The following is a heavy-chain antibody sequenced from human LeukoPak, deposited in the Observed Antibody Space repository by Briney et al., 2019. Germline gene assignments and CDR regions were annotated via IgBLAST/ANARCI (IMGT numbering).Heavy chain of an antibody. J-gene: IGHJ3*02. Sequence: SETPSLTCTVSGGSISSGGYYWSWIRQPPGKGLEWIGYIYHSGSTYYNPSLKSRVTISVDRSKNQFSLKLSSVTAADTAVYYCARRYGDYEVGAFDIWGQGTMVTVSS. CDR1: GGSISSGGYY. V-gene: IGHV4-30-2*01. CDR3: ARRYGDYEVGAFDI. D-gene: IGHD4-17*01. CDR2: IYHSGST.